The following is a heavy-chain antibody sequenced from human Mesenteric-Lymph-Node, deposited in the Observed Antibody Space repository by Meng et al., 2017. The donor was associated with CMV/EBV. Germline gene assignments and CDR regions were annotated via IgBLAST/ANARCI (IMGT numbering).Heavy chain of an antibody. Sequence: SGYSFPNYWIGWVRQMPGKGLEWMGIIYPGASDTRYSPSFQGQVTISADKSISTAYLQWSSLKASDTAMYYCATLSYYDTTGTYFDNWGQGTLVTVSS. D-gene: IGHD3-22*01. CDR1: GYSFPNYW. J-gene: IGHJ4*02. CDR3: ATLSYYDTTGTYFDN. CDR2: IYPGASDT. V-gene: IGHV5-51*01.